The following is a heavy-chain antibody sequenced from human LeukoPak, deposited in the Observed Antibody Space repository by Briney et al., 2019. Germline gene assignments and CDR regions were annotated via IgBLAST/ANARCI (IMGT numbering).Heavy chain of an antibody. CDR1: GGSFSGYY. CDR2: INHSGST. D-gene: IGHD1-1*01. V-gene: IGHV4-34*01. Sequence: SETLSLTCAVYGGSFSGYYWSWIRQPPGKGLEWIGEINHSGSTNYNPSLKSRVTISVDTSKNQFSLKLSSVTAADTAVYYCAGGMGYITDYWGQGILVTVSS. CDR3: AGGMGYITDY. J-gene: IGHJ4*02.